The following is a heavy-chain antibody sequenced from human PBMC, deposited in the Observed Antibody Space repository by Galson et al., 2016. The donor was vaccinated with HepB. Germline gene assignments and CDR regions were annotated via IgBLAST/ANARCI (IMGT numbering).Heavy chain of an antibody. J-gene: IGHJ5*02. D-gene: IGHD3-3*01. CDR3: ARGGYDFWSGYAPSTNWFDP. CDR2: ISSSSTYI. V-gene: IGHV3-21*01. Sequence: SLRISCAASGFTFSTYSMNWVRQAPGKGLEWVSSISSSSTYIYYADSLKGRFTISRENAKNSLYLQMNSLRAEDTAVYYCARGGYDFWSGYAPSTNWFDPWGQGTLVTVSS. CDR1: GFTFSTYS.